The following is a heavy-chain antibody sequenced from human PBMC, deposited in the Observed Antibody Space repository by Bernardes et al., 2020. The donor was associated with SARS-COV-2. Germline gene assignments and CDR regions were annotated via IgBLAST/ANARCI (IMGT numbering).Heavy chain of an antibody. Sequence: GGSLRLSCAASGFSFDDYTMHWVRQAPGKGLEWVSLVSWDGSTTDYADSVKGRFFISRDSSRNTLHLQMNSLRKEDTALYYCATERQSLTIFGVGHDAFDFWGQGTMVTVSS. CDR1: GFSFDDYT. J-gene: IGHJ3*01. D-gene: IGHD3-3*01. CDR3: ATERQSLTIFGVGHDAFDF. V-gene: IGHV3-43*01. CDR2: VSWDGSTT.